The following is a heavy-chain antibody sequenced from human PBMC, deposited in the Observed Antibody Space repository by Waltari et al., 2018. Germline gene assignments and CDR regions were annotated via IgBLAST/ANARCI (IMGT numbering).Heavy chain of an antibody. CDR2: IYPGDSDX. J-gene: IGHJ5*02. Sequence: EVQLVQSGAEVKKPGESLKISCKGSGYSXTSYWIGWVRQMXGKGLEWMGIIYPGDSDXRYSPSFQGQVTISADKSISTAYLQWSSLKASDTAMYYCARHSLGSXTXTTNWFDPWGQGTLVXXSS. CDR1: GYSXTSYW. D-gene: IGHD4-4*01. CDR3: ARHSLGSXTXTTNWFDP. V-gene: IGHV5-51*01.